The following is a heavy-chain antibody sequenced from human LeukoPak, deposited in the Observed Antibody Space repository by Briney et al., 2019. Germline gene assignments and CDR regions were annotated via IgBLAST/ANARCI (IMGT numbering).Heavy chain of an antibody. J-gene: IGHJ4*02. D-gene: IGHD2-2*01. CDR1: GYTFTSYG. Sequence: ASVKVSCKTSGYTFTSYGISWVRQAPGQGLEWMGWISAYNGNTNYAQKLQGRVTMTTDTSTSTAYMELRSLRSDDTAVYYCAREQLLSGFSRSFYFDYWGQGTLVTVSS. CDR2: ISAYNGNT. V-gene: IGHV1-18*01. CDR3: AREQLLSGFSRSFYFDY.